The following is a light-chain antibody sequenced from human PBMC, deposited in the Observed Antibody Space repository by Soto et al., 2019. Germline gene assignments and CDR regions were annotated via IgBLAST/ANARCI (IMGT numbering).Light chain of an antibody. CDR1: QSLVYSDGNTY. CDR3: VQFSHFPRT. J-gene: IGKJ1*01. V-gene: IGKV2-24*01. Sequence: DIVLTQTPLSAPVTLGQPASISCRSSQSLVYSDGNTYLSWLHQRPGQPPRLLIYQISNRFSGVPDRFSGSGAGTDFTLKISRVEPEDVGVYYCVQFSHFPRTFGQGTKVEIE. CDR2: QIS.